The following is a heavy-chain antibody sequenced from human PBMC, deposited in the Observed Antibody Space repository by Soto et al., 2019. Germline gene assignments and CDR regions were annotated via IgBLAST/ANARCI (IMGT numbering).Heavy chain of an antibody. V-gene: IGHV4-59*11. J-gene: IGHJ4*02. CDR3: ARGGNSGNYWGGEDY. Sequence: QVQLQESGPGLVKPSETLSLTCIVSGGSITSHYWSWIRQPPGKGLEWIGFMYYRGSSNYNPSLKSRVTISGDTSKNQISLKLSSVTAADTAVYFCARGGNSGNYWGGEDYWGQGTLVTVSS. CDR1: GGSITSHY. CDR2: MYYRGSS. D-gene: IGHD1-26*01.